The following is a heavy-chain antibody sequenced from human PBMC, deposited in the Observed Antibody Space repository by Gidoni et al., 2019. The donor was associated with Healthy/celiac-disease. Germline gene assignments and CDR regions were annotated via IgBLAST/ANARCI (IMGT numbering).Heavy chain of an antibody. CDR3: AKDLYDYRNYYYGMDV. D-gene: IGHD5-12*01. J-gene: IGHJ6*02. Sequence: EVQLLESGGGLVQPGGSLRLSCAASGFTFSSYAMSWVRQAPGKGLEWVSAISGSGGSTYYADSVKGRFTISRDNSKNTLYLQMNSLRAEDTAVYYCAKDLYDYRNYYYGMDVWGQGTTVTVSS. CDR1: GFTFSSYA. CDR2: ISGSGGST. V-gene: IGHV3-23*01.